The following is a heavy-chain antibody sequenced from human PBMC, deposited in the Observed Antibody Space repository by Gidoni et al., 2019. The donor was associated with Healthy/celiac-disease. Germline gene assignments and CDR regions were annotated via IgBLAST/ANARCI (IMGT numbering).Heavy chain of an antibody. J-gene: IGHJ1*01. CDR3: ARGLLEYSSSSKYFQH. V-gene: IGHV4-34*01. CDR2: INHSGST. CDR1: GGSFSGYY. Sequence: QVQLQQWGAGLLKPSETLSLTCAVYGGSFSGYYWSWIRQPPGKGLEWIGEINHSGSTNYNPSLKSRVTISVDTSKNQFSLKLSSVTAADTAVYYCARGLLEYSSSSKYFQHWGQGTLVTVSS. D-gene: IGHD6-6*01.